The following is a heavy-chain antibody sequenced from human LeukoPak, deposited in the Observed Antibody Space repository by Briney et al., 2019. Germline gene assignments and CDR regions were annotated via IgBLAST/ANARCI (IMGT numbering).Heavy chain of an antibody. CDR1: GFTFNTYA. CDR2: ICGSGGCT. CDR3: ARTHCSDDSCLSPYYYYYLDV. J-gene: IGHJ6*03. Sequence: PGGSLRLSCAASGFTFNTYAIYWVRQAPGKGLEWVSGICGSGGCTYCADSVKGRFTISRDNSRSTLYLQMNSLRAEDTAVYYCARTHCSDDSCLSPYYYYYLDVWGKGTTVTVSS. D-gene: IGHD2-15*01. V-gene: IGHV3-23*01.